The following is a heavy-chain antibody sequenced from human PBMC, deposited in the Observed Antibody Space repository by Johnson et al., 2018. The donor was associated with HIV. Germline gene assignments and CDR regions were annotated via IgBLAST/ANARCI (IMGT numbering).Heavy chain of an antibody. CDR1: GFTFSSYA. Sequence: EVQLVESGGGLVQPGGSLRLSCAASGFTFSSYAMHWVRQAPGKGLEYVSAISSNGGSTYYANSVKGRFTISRDNSKNTLYLQMGSLRAEDMAVYYCARDSQPYYDFWSGYYTGSLFYAFDIWGQGTIVTVSS. CDR3: ARDSQPYYDFWSGYYTGSLFYAFDI. V-gene: IGHV3-64*01. CDR2: ISSNGGST. J-gene: IGHJ3*02. D-gene: IGHD3-3*01.